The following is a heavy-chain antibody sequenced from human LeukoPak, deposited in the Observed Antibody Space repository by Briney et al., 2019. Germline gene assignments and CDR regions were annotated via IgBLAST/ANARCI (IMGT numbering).Heavy chain of an antibody. CDR3: AREVVDATPSRDYYYYMDV. V-gene: IGHV4-4*07. CDR2: IYISGST. J-gene: IGHJ6*03. Sequence: SETLSLTCTVSDGFISIYYWSWIRQSAGKGLEWIGRIYISGSTNYHPSLKSRVTMSVDTSKNQFSLKLTSVTAADTAVYYCAREVVDATPSRDYYYYMDVWGKGTTVTVSS. D-gene: IGHD2-15*01. CDR1: DGFISIYY.